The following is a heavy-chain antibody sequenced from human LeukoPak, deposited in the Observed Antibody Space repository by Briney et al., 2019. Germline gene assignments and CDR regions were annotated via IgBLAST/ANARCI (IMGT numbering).Heavy chain of an antibody. J-gene: IGHJ5*02. Sequence: EASVKVSCKASGYTFTSYYMHWVRQVPGQGLEWMGIINPSSGSTSYTQKFQGRVTMTRDTSTSTVYMDLSSLRSEDTAVYYCARASSDFGELFPWGQGTLATVSS. CDR2: INPSSGST. CDR1: GYTFTSYY. CDR3: ARASSDFGELFP. D-gene: IGHD3-10*01. V-gene: IGHV1-46*01.